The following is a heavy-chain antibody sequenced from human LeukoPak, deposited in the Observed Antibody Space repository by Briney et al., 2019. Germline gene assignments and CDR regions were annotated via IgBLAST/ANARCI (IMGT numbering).Heavy chain of an antibody. CDR1: GGSISRSYEY. J-gene: IGHJ3*02. Sequence: PSETLSLTCTVSGGSISRSYEYWGCIRQPPGKGLQWIGHIYYSGSIYYNPSLRSRLTISIDTSKNQFSLKLGSVTAADTAVYYCARQSGSRGALDIWGQGTMVIVSS. V-gene: IGHV4-39*01. CDR2: IYYSGSI. CDR3: ARQSGSRGALDI. D-gene: IGHD3-10*01.